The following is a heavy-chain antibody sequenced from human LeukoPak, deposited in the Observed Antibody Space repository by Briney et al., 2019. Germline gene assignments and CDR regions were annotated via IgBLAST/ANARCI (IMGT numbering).Heavy chain of an antibody. Sequence: GASVKVPCKTSGYTFTDYYMHWVRQAPGQGLEWMGWINPHSGGTYYAQKFQGRVTMTRDSSTSTAYMELSNLRSDDTAVYYCARDGPSMVRAVIPFDIWGQGTMVTVSS. CDR1: GYTFTDYY. CDR2: INPHSGGT. V-gene: IGHV1-2*02. CDR3: ARDGPSMVRAVIPFDI. J-gene: IGHJ3*02. D-gene: IGHD3-10*01.